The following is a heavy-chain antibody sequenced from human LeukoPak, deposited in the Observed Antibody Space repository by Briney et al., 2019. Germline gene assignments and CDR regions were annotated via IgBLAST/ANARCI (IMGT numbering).Heavy chain of an antibody. D-gene: IGHD3-22*01. Sequence: RGSLRPSCTVSVFTVSANSINCVRPAPRKGLEWVSGITRTSTYIYYADSVHGRFTISINNAKNSLSLQLDSLRAEDAAVSYCARAFVNSGYYFDYWGQGTQVTVSS. V-gene: IGHV3-21*01. CDR2: ITRTSTYI. CDR3: ARAFVNSGYYFDY. CDR1: VFTVSANS. J-gene: IGHJ4*02.